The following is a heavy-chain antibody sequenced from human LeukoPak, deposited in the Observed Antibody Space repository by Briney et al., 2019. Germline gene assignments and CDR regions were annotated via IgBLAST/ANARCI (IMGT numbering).Heavy chain of an antibody. V-gene: IGHV4-39*01. CDR2: IYYSGST. CDR3: AGTGGSGSYYYTAY. J-gene: IGHJ4*02. CDR1: GGSISSSSYY. D-gene: IGHD1-26*01. Sequence: SETLSLTCTVSGGSISSSSYYWGWIRLPPGKGLEWIGSIYYSGSTYYNPSLKSRVTISVDTSKNQFSLKLSSVTAADTAVYYCAGTGGSGSYYYTAYWGQGTLVTVSS.